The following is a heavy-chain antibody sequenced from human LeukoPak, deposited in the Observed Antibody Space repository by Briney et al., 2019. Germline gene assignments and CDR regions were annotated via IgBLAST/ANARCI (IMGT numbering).Heavy chain of an antibody. CDR3: ARGRSITLLRAVAMSDGFDF. D-gene: IGHD3-10*01. CDR2: IDTTTNYN. J-gene: IGHJ3*01. V-gene: IGHV3-21*01. Sequence: GGSLRLSCAASGFTFSTYSMNWVRQAPGKGLEWVSFIDTTTNYNYYGDSVKGRFTISRDNAKNSLYLQMNALRAEDTAVYYCARGRSITLLRAVAMSDGFDFWGQGAMVTVSS. CDR1: GFTFSTYS.